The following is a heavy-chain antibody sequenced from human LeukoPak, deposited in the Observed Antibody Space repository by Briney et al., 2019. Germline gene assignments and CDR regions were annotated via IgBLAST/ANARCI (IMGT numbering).Heavy chain of an antibody. CDR1: VGSFSGYY. CDR3: ARLAPSGHSYGYDY. CDR2: INHSGST. Sequence: PSETLSLTCAVYVGSFSGYYWSWIRQPPGKGLEWIGEINHSGSTNYNPSLKSRVTISVDTSKNQFSLKLSSVTAADTAVYYCARLAPSGHSYGYDYWGQGTLVTVSS. D-gene: IGHD5-18*01. J-gene: IGHJ4*02. V-gene: IGHV4-34*01.